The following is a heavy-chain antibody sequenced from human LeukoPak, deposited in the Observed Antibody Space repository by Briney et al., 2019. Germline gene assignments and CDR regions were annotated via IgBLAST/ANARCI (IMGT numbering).Heavy chain of an antibody. CDR1: GFTFSHYW. V-gene: IGHV3-74*01. J-gene: IGHJ5*02. Sequence: GGSLRLSCAASGFTFSHYWIHWVRQAPGEGLVWISRINTDGTTTSYADSVKGRFTISRDNAKNTVYLQMNSLRAEDTAVYYCARDGNYFDTTPNWFDTWGQGTLVTVSS. CDR2: INTDGTTT. D-gene: IGHD3-22*01. CDR3: ARDGNYFDTTPNWFDT.